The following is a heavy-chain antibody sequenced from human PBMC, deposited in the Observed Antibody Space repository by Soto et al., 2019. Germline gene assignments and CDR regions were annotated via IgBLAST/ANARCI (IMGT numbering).Heavy chain of an antibody. CDR3: AHMVAMITVLVVIKSPAFDI. CDR1: GFSLSTSGVG. D-gene: IGHD3-16*02. V-gene: IGHV2-5*01. J-gene: IGHJ3*02. Sequence: QITLKESGPTLVKPTQTLTLTCTFSGFSLSTSGVGVGWIRQPPGKALEWIALIYWNDDKRYSPSLKSRLTITKDASEGPGVLTMTHIDPVDTATHCWAHMVAMITVLVVIKSPAFDIWNQGKMI. CDR2: IYWNDDK.